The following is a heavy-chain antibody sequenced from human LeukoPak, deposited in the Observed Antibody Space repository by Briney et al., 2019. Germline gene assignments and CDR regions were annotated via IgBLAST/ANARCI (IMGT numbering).Heavy chain of an antibody. J-gene: IGHJ4*02. Sequence: SETLSLTCAVYGGSFSGYYWSWIRQPPGKGVEWIGEINHSGSTNYNPSLKSRVTISVDTAKKQFSLKLSSVTAADTAVYYCVTYYFDSSGPKKNYWGQGTLVTVSS. CDR3: VTYYFDSSGPKKNY. D-gene: IGHD3-22*01. CDR1: GGSFSGYY. V-gene: IGHV4-34*01. CDR2: INHSGST.